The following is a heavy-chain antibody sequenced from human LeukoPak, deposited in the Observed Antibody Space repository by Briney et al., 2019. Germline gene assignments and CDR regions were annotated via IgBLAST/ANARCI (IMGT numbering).Heavy chain of an antibody. CDR2: IWYDGSNK. J-gene: IGHJ4*02. CDR3: ARVGYSYGYSLDY. V-gene: IGHV3-33*01. Sequence: GGSLRLSCAASGFTFSSYGMHWVRQAPGKGLEWVAVIWYDGSNKYYADSVKGRFTTSRDNSKNTLYLQMNSLRAEDTAVYYCARVGYSYGYSLDYWGQGTLVTVSS. D-gene: IGHD5-18*01. CDR1: GFTFSSYG.